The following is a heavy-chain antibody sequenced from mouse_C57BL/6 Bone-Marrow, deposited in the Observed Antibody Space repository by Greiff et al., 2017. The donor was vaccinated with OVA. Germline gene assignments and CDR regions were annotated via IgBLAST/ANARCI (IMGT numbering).Heavy chain of an antibody. Sequence: EVQLQQSGPELVKPGASVKISCKASGYTFTDYYMNWVKQSHGKSLEWIGDINPNNGGTSYNQKFTGKATLTVDKSSSTAYMELRSLTSEDSAVYYCARSPYWAWFAYWGQGTLVTVSA. CDR3: ARSPYWAWFAY. D-gene: IGHD4-1*01. J-gene: IGHJ3*01. CDR2: INPNNGGT. CDR1: GYTFTDYY. V-gene: IGHV1-26*01.